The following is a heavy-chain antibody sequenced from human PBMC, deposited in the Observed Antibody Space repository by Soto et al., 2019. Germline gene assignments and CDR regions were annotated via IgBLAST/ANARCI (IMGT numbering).Heavy chain of an antibody. CDR1: GCTFTNYA. Sequence: ASVKVACKASGCTFTNYAVHWVRHAPGQRLEWMGWINAGNGNTRFSQNLQGRVTITRDTSARTVYMELSSLRSEDTAVYYCARGHLAVVPVASWFYYMDVWVKGTTVTVSS. V-gene: IGHV1-3*01. J-gene: IGHJ6*03. CDR2: INAGNGNT. D-gene: IGHD2-2*01. CDR3: ARGHLAVVPVASWFYYMDV.